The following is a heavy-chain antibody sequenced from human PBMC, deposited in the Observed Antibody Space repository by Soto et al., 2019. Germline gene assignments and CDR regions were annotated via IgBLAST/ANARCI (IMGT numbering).Heavy chain of an antibody. CDR3: ARRARPDFYYMDV. CDR2: ISSNGVGT. V-gene: IGHV3-64*01. D-gene: IGHD6-6*01. CDR1: GFTLRGDA. Sequence: EVQLAESGGGLAQPGGSLRLSCAASGFTLRGDAMDWVRQAPGKGLEYVSGISSNGVGTYYANSVQGRFTISRDNSKNTVYLQMGSLSREDMAVYYCARRARPDFYYMDVWGKGTTVTVSS. J-gene: IGHJ6*03.